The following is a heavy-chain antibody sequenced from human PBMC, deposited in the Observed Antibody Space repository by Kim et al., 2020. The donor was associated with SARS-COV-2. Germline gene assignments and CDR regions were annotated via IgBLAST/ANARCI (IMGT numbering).Heavy chain of an antibody. J-gene: IGHJ6*02. CDR2: FDPEDGET. V-gene: IGHV1-24*01. D-gene: IGHD6-13*01. Sequence: ASVKVSCKVSGYTLTELSMHWVRQAPGKGLEWMGGFDPEDGETIYAQKFQGRVTMTEDTSTDTAYMELSSLRSEDTAVYYCATGLGPGSIAAARQAPLHYYYYGMDVWGQGTTVTVSS. CDR3: ATGLGPGSIAAARQAPLHYYYYGMDV. CDR1: GYTLTELS.